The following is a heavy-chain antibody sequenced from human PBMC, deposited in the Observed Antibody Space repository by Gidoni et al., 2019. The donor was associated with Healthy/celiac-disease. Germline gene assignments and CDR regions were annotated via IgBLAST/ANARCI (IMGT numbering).Heavy chain of an antibody. D-gene: IGHD1-7*01. CDR1: GGSFSGYY. J-gene: IGHJ5*02. V-gene: IGHV4-34*01. CDR2: INHSGST. CDR3: ARGVELELRSGPGAFDP. Sequence: VQLQQWGAGLLKPSETLSLTCAVSGGSFSGYYWRWIRQRPGKGLEWIGEINHSGSTNYNPSLKSRVTISVDTSKNQFSLKLSSVTAADTAVYYCARGVELELRSGPGAFDPWGQGTLVTVSS.